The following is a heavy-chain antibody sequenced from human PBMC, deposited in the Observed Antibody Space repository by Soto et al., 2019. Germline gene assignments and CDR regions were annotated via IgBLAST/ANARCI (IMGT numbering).Heavy chain of an antibody. CDR3: ARNGASIAAAQGWFDP. CDR2: IYYSGSA. J-gene: IGHJ5*02. CDR1: GGSISSSSYY. Sequence: SETLSLTCTVSGGSISSSSYYWGWIRQPPGKGLEWIGSIYYSGSAYYNPSLKSRVTISVDTSKNQFSLKLSSVTAADTAVYYCARNGASIAAAQGWFDPWGQGTLVTVSS. V-gene: IGHV4-39*01. D-gene: IGHD6-13*01.